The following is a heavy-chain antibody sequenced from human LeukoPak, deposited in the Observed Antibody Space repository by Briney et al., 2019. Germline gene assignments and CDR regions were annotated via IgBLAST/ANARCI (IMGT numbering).Heavy chain of an antibody. J-gene: IGHJ1*01. D-gene: IGHD2-15*01. CDR2: INPSGGSP. Sequence: ASVKVSCKASGYTFTSYYMHWVRQAPGHGLEWMGIINPSGGSPTYAQKFQGRVTMTRDTSTSTVYMELSSLRSEDTAVYYCARDSTAGGFHFQHWGQGTLLNVSS. V-gene: IGHV1-46*01. CDR1: GYTFTSYY. CDR3: ARDSTAGGFHFQH.